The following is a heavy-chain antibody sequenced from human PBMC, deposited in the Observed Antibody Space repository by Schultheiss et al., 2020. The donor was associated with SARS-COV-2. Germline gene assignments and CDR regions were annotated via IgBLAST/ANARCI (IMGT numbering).Heavy chain of an antibody. CDR2: INHSGST. J-gene: IGHJ5*02. D-gene: IGHD3-22*01. CDR1: GGSISSSSYY. Sequence: GSLRLSCTVSGGSISSSSYYWGWIRQPPGKGLEWIGEINHSGSTNYNPSLKSRVTISVDTSKNQFSLKLSSVTAADTAVYYCARRGGFSYYYDSSGLNWFDPWGQGTLVTVSS. V-gene: IGHV4-39*07. CDR3: ARRGGFSYYYDSSGLNWFDP.